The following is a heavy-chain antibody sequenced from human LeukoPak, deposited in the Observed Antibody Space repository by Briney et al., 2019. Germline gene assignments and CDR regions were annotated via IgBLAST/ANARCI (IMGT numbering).Heavy chain of an antibody. D-gene: IGHD1-26*01. CDR3: ARENSGSYREFDY. J-gene: IGHJ4*02. CDR1: GGSISSYY. Sequence: PSETLSLTCTVSGGSISSYYWSWIRQPAGKGLEWIGRIYTSGSTNYNASLKSRVSMSVDTSKNQFSLRLSSVTAADTAVFYCARENSGSYREFDYWGQGTLVTVSS. V-gene: IGHV4-4*07. CDR2: IYTSGST.